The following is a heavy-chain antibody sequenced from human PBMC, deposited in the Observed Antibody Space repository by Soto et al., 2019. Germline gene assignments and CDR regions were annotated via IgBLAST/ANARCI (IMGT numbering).Heavy chain of an antibody. CDR3: TIGSWSGEVFDI. Sequence: QVQLVQSGAEVKKPGSSVKVSCKDSGGTFSTYSMFWVRQAPGQGLEWMGRIIPMLGIANHAQRFQDRVTLTAGKSTATAHMELSSLRSEDTALYYCTIGSWSGEVFDIWGQGTMVTVSS. D-gene: IGHD2-21*01. CDR1: GGTFSTYS. J-gene: IGHJ3*02. CDR2: IIPMLGIA. V-gene: IGHV1-69*02.